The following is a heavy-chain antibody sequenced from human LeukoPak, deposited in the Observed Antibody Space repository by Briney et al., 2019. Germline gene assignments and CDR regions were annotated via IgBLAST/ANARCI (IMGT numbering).Heavy chain of an antibody. CDR3: AKDGRDYFVSGSHYRGVPALDY. V-gene: IGHV3-74*01. Sequence: QAGGSLRLSCAASGFTFSSYWMHWVRQAPGKGLVWVSRINSDGSSTSYADSVKGRFTISRDNAKNTLFLQMDSLRAEDTAVYYCAKDGRDYFVSGSHYRGVPALDYWGQGTLVTVSS. J-gene: IGHJ4*02. CDR2: INSDGSST. D-gene: IGHD3-10*01. CDR1: GFTFSSYW.